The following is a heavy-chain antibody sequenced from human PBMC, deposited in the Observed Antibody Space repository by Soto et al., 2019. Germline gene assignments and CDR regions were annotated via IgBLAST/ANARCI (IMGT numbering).Heavy chain of an antibody. CDR2: INPNSGGT. CDR1: GYTFTGYY. CDR3: ARGELSLYCSGSYYPLKPQFDY. J-gene: IGHJ4*02. D-gene: IGHD3-10*01. V-gene: IGHV1-2*04. Sequence: ASXKVSCKASGYTFTGYYMHWVRQAPGQGLEWMGWINPNSGGTNYAQKFQGWVTMTRDTSISTAYMELSRLKSDDTAVYYCARGELSLYCSGSYYPLKPQFDYWGQGTLVTVSS.